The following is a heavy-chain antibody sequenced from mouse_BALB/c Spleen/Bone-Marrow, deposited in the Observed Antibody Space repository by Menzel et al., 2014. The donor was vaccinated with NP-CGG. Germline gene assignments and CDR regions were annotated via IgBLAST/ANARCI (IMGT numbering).Heavy chain of an antibody. CDR3: KSNNYGSSRGFAR. CDR2: ISPGNGDI. D-gene: IGHD1-1*01. V-gene: IGHV1S53*02. J-gene: IGHJ3*01. Sequence: QVQLQQSDAELVKPGASVKISCKASGYTFTVHAIHWVKQKPEQGLEWIGYISPGNGDIKYNEKFKGKATLTADKSSSTAYMQLNSLTSEDSAVYFCKSNNYGSSRGFARWGQGTLVTVSA. CDR1: GYTFTVHA.